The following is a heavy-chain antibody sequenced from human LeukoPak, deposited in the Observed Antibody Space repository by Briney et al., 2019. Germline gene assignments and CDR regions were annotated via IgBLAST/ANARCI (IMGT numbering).Heavy chain of an antibody. V-gene: IGHV1-2*06. CDR1: GYTFTGYH. Sequence: ASVKVSCKASGYTFTGYHIHWVRQAPGQGLEWMGRINPHSGGTNYAQKFQGRVTMTRDTSISTGYMELSRLRSDDTAVYYCARGTELITFDCWGQGTLVTVSS. CDR3: ARGTELITFDC. D-gene: IGHD1-1*01. J-gene: IGHJ4*02. CDR2: INPHSGGT.